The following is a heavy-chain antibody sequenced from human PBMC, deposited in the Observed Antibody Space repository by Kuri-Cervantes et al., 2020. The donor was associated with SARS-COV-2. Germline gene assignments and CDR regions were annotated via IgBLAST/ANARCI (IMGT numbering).Heavy chain of an antibody. Sequence: ASVKVSCKASGYTFTSYDINWVRQATGQGLEWMGWMNPNSGNTGYAQKFQGRVTMTTDTSTSTVYMELSSLRSEDTAVYYCARAPHNRRHIVVVPAARKGGGAFDIWGQGTMVTVSS. CDR3: ARAPHNRRHIVVVPAARKGGGAFDI. J-gene: IGHJ3*02. D-gene: IGHD2-2*01. V-gene: IGHV1-8*02. CDR2: MNPNSGNT. CDR1: GYTFTSYD.